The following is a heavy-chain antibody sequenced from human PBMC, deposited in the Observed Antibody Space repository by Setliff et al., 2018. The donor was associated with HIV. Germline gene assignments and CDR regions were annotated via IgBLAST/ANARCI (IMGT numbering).Heavy chain of an antibody. CDR2: INPISGTV. Sequence: SVKVSCKASGYSFTDYYIHWVRQAPGQGLEWMGWINPISGTVNYAQKFWGRVTITTHESTSTAYMELSSLRSDDTAVYYCARDYYDSSGYIFFPGLPDYWGQGTLVTVSS. CDR3: ARDYYDSSGYIFFPGLPDY. D-gene: IGHD3-22*01. CDR1: GYSFTDYY. V-gene: IGHV1-69*05. J-gene: IGHJ4*02.